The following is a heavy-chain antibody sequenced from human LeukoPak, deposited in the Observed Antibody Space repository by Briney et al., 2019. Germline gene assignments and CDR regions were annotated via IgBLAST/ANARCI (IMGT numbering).Heavy chain of an antibody. Sequence: GGSLRLSCAASGFTFSSYGMHWVRQAPGKGLEWVAVISYDGSNKYYADSVKGRFTISRDNSKNTLYLQMNSLRAEDTAVYYCAKGTLYSGSCMWYFDYWGQGTLVTVSS. CDR2: ISYDGSNK. D-gene: IGHD1-26*01. J-gene: IGHJ4*02. CDR3: AKGTLYSGSCMWYFDY. V-gene: IGHV3-30*18. CDR1: GFTFSSYG.